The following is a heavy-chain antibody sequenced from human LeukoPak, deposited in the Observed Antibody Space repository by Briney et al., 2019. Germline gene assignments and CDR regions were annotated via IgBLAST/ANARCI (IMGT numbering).Heavy chain of an antibody. CDR3: ARDGRIVGATTLHY. V-gene: IGHV3-23*01. CDR2: ITDSGGDT. J-gene: IGHJ4*02. Sequence: PGGSLRLSCVASGLTFSNSAMTWVRQAPGKGPEWVSIITDSGGDTFYANSVKGRFTISRDNSKNTLYLQMNSLRAEDTAVYYCARDGRIVGATTLHYWGQGTLVTVSS. CDR1: GLTFSNSA. D-gene: IGHD1-26*01.